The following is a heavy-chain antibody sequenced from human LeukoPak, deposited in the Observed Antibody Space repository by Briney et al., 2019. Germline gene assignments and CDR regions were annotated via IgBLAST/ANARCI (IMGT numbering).Heavy chain of an antibody. CDR3: AKGWQKPWF. V-gene: IGHV3-7*05. D-gene: IGHD3-10*01. CDR2: IKQDGSEK. CDR1: GFTFSNYW. J-gene: IGHJ4*02. Sequence: GGSLRLSCAASGFTFSNYWMSWVRQAPGKGLEWVANIKQDGSEKYYVDSVKGRFTISRDNAKNSLYLQMNSLRDEDTAVYYCAKGWQKPWFGGQGTLVTVSS.